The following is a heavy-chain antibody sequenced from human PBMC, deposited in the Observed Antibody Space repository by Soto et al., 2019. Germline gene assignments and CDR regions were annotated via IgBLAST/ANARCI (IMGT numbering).Heavy chain of an antibody. D-gene: IGHD6-19*01. CDR3: ARIPYSSASFDY. Sequence: SETLSLTCTVSDVSIRSVSLSSNYWGWIRQPPGKGLECIGSMSYSGNTNYNPSLKSRVTISIDTSKNQFSLKLSSVTAADTAVYYCARIPYSSASFDYWGQGILVTVSS. CDR2: MSYSGNT. V-gene: IGHV4-61*01. CDR1: DVSIRSVSLSSNY. J-gene: IGHJ4*02.